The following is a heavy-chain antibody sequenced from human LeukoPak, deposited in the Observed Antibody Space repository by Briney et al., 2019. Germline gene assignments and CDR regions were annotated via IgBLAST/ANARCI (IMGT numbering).Heavy chain of an antibody. CDR1: GFTFSSYV. J-gene: IGHJ4*02. D-gene: IGHD3-9*01. CDR3: AKDHLDWGSSFDF. Sequence: GGSLRLSWAASGFTFSSYVMNWVRQPPVKGLEWVSAITGSGGSTHYADSVKGRFTISRDSSKNTLYLQMNNLRAEDTAVYYCAKDHLDWGSSFDFWGQGTLVTVSS. CDR2: ITGSGGST. V-gene: IGHV3-23*01.